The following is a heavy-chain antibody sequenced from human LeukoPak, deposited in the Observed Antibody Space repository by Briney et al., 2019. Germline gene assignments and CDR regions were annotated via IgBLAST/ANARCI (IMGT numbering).Heavy chain of an antibody. V-gene: IGHV1-24*01. D-gene: IGHD3-9*01. Sequence: ASVKVSCKVSGYTLTELSMHWVRPTPGKGLGRMVGFDPEEGETAFAQKFQGRVTMTEDTSTDTAYMELSSLRSEDSAVYYCATDNILTGYSPKYWGQGTLVTVSS. J-gene: IGHJ4*02. CDR1: GYTLTELS. CDR3: ATDNILTGYSPKY. CDR2: FDPEEGET.